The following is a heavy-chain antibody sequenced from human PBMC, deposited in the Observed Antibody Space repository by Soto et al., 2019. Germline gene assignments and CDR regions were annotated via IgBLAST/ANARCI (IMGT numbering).Heavy chain of an antibody. V-gene: IGHV1-69*13. CDR2: IIPIFGTA. Sequence: SVKVSCKASGGTFSSYAISWVRQAPGQGLEWMGGIIPIFGTANYAQKFQGRVTITADESTSTAYMELSSLRSEDTAVYYCARSGLWDYYYGMDAWGQGTTVTVSS. D-gene: IGHD2-21*01. CDR1: GGTFSSYA. CDR3: ARSGLWDYYYGMDA. J-gene: IGHJ6*02.